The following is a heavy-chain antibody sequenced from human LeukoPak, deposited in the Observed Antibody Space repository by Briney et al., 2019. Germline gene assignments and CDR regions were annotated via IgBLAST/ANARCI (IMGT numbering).Heavy chain of an antibody. CDR2: IKGDGSST. CDR3: ARDGYSFGHDFDY. CDR1: GFTFSSYS. D-gene: IGHD5-18*01. Sequence: GGSLRLSCAASGFTFSSYSMNWVRHTPGKGLVWVSRIKGDGSSTSYADSVKGRFTISRDNAKNTLYLQMNSLRAEDTAVYYCARDGYSFGHDFDYWGQGTLVTVSS. V-gene: IGHV3-74*01. J-gene: IGHJ4*02.